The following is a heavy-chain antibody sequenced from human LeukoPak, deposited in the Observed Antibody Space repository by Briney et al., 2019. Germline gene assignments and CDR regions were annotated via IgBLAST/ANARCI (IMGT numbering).Heavy chain of an antibody. V-gene: IGHV3-48*03. J-gene: IGHJ6*04. D-gene: IGHD6-19*01. Sequence: GGSLRPSCAASGFTFSSYEMNWVRQAPGKGLEWVSYISSSGSTIYYADSVKGRFTISRDNAKNSLYLQMNSLRAEDTAVYYCARESVAGNYYYGMDVWGKGTTVTVSS. CDR2: ISSSGSTI. CDR1: GFTFSSYE. CDR3: ARESVAGNYYYGMDV.